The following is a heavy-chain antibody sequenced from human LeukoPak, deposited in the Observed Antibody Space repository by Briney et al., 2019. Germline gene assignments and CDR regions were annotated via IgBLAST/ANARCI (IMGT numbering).Heavy chain of an antibody. V-gene: IGHV1-18*01. J-gene: IGHJ1*01. CDR1: GYTFTSYG. CDR2: ISAYNGNT. CDR3: ARDPVGIAVAGPKYFQH. Sequence: ASVKVSCKVSGYTFTSYGISWVRQAPGQGLEWMGWISAYNGNTNYAQKLQGRVTMTTDTSTSTAYMELRSLRSDDTAVYYCARDPVGIAVAGPKYFQHWGQGTLVTVSS. D-gene: IGHD6-19*01.